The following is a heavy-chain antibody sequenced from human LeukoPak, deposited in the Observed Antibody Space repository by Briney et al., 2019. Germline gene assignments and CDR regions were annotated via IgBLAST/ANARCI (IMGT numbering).Heavy chain of an antibody. Sequence: ASVKVSCKASGYTFTGYYMHWVRQAPGQGLEWMGWINPNSGGTNYAQKFQGRVTITADESTSTAYMELSSLRSEDTAVYYCARDEGDVYERTYYFDYWGQGTLVTVSS. D-gene: IGHD2/OR15-2a*01. J-gene: IGHJ4*02. CDR1: GYTFTGYY. CDR3: ARDEGDVYERTYYFDY. CDR2: INPNSGGT. V-gene: IGHV1-2*02.